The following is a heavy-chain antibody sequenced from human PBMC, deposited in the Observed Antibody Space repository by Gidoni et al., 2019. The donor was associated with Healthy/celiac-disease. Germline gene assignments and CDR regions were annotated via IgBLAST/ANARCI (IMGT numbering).Heavy chain of an antibody. D-gene: IGHD6-6*01. CDR2: IIPILGIA. J-gene: IGHJ4*02. V-gene: IGHV1-69*04. CDR1: RGPFSSYA. Sequence: QLQLAQSGAAVKKPGSSVEVSSNASRGPFSSYAISWVRQAPGQGLEWMGRIIPILGIANDEQKVQGRVTSTAEKSTSTAYRELSSLRSEETAVYYCARGRIAAQPGFDDWGQGTLVTVSS. CDR3: ARGRIAAQPGFDD.